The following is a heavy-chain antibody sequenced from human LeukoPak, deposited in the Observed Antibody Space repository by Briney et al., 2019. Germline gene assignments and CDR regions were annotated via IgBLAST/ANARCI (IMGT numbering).Heavy chain of an antibody. D-gene: IGHD2-15*01. Sequence: GGSLRLSCAASGFTFSDYYMSWIRQAPGKGLEWVSYISSSGSTIYYADSVKGQFTISRDNAKNSLYLQMNSLRAEDTAVYYCARNAGFGCSGGSCYPPWFDPWGQGTLVTVSS. CDR3: ARNAGFGCSGGSCYPPWFDP. J-gene: IGHJ5*02. CDR1: GFTFSDYY. CDR2: ISSSGSTI. V-gene: IGHV3-11*04.